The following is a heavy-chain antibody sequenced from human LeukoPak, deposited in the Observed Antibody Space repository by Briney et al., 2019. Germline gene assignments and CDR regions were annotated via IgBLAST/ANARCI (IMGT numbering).Heavy chain of an antibody. CDR3: ATSLRDYGDYVIVF. CDR2: IYYSGST. Sequence: PSETLSLTCTVSGGSISSSTYYWGWIRQPPGKGLEWIGNIYYSGSTYYYPSLKSRVTMSVDTSKNQFSLKLSSVTAADTAVYYCATSLRDYGDYVIVFWGQGTLVTVSS. CDR1: GGSISSSTYY. V-gene: IGHV4-39*01. D-gene: IGHD4-17*01. J-gene: IGHJ4*02.